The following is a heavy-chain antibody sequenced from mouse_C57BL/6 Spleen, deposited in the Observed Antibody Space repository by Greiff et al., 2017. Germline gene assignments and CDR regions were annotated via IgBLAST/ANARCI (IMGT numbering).Heavy chain of an antibody. CDR1: GYAFSSSW. CDR3: AIITTVVARDYAMDY. V-gene: IGHV1-82*01. Sequence: QVQLQQSGPELVKPGASVKISCKASGYAFSSSWMNWVKQRPGKGLEWIGRIYPGDGDTNYNGKFKGKATLTADKSSSTAYMQLSILTSEDSAVYFCAIITTVVARDYAMDYWGQGTSVTVSS. CDR2: IYPGDGDT. J-gene: IGHJ4*01. D-gene: IGHD1-1*01.